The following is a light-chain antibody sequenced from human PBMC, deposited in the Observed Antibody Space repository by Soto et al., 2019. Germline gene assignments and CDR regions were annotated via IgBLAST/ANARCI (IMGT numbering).Light chain of an antibody. J-gene: IGKJ4*01. CDR3: QQRSDWPST. Sequence: EIVLTQSPVTLSLSPGERATISCRASQSVRSYLAWYQQKPGQAPRLLIYDASSRADGIPTRFSGSGSGTDFTLTISSLEPEDFALYYCQQRSDWPSTFGGGTKVEIK. CDR1: QSVRSY. CDR2: DAS. V-gene: IGKV3-11*01.